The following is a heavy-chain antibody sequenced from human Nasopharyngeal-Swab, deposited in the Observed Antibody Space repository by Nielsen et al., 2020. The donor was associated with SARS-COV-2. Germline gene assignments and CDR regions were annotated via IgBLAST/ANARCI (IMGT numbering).Heavy chain of an antibody. V-gene: IGHV4-61*08. CDR2: IDYSGGT. CDR1: GGSVTSAGDY. D-gene: IGHD2-2*01. Sequence: SETLSLTCTVSGGSVTSAGDYWNWIRQPPGKGLEWIGYIDYSGGTKYNPSLKSRLTISVDTSRNQFSLKLHSVTAADTAVYYCASDSRVTSKWSNGMDVWGQGTTVTVSS. J-gene: IGHJ6*02. CDR3: ASDSRVTSKWSNGMDV.